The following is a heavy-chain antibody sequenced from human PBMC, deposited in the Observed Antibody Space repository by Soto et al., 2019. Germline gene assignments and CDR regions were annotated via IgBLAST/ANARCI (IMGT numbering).Heavy chain of an antibody. Sequence: GESLKISCKGSGYSFTSYWIGWVRQMPGKGLEWMGIIYPGDSDTRYSPSFQGQVTISADKSISTAYLQWSSRKASDTAMYYCAISSSSFSNYYGMDVWGQGTTVTVSS. CDR1: GYSFTSYW. V-gene: IGHV5-51*01. CDR2: IYPGDSDT. D-gene: IGHD6-6*01. CDR3: AISSSSFSNYYGMDV. J-gene: IGHJ6*02.